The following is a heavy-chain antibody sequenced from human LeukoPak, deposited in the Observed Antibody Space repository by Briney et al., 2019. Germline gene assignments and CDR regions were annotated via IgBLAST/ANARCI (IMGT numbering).Heavy chain of an antibody. Sequence: SLRLSCAASGFTFSSYGMHWVRQAPGKGLEWVAVISYDGSNKYYADSVKGRLTISRDNSKNTLYLQMNSLRAEDTAVYYCARGATYYYDSSDYWGQGTLVTVSS. V-gene: IGHV3-30*03. D-gene: IGHD3-22*01. CDR1: GFTFSSYG. J-gene: IGHJ4*02. CDR3: ARGATYYYDSSDY. CDR2: ISYDGSNK.